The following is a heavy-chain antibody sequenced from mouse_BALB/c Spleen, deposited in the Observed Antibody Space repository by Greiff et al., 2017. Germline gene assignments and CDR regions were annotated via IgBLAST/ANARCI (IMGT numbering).Heavy chain of an antibody. CDR3: TRGDY. V-gene: IGHV1S127*01. J-gene: IGHJ2*01. CDR2: IDPSDSYT. Sequence: VQLQQPGAELVKPGASVKMSCKASGYTFTSYWMHWVKQRPGQGLEWIGVIDPSDSYTSYNQKFKGKATLTVDTSSSTAYMQLSSLTSEDSAVYYCTRGDYWGQGTTLTVSS. CDR1: GYTFTSYW.